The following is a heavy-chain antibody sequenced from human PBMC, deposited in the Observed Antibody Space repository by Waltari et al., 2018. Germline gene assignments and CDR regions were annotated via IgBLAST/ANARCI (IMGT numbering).Heavy chain of an antibody. CDR2: NIPIFGTA. J-gene: IGHJ3*02. V-gene: IGHV1-69*12. D-gene: IGHD2-2*03. CDR1: GGTFSSHA. Sequence: QVQLVQSGAEVKKPGSSVKVSCKASGGTFSSHAISWVRQAPGQGLEWMGGNIPIFGTANYAQKLQGRVTITADESTSTAYMELSSLRSEDTAVYYCARGEMDIVVVPAAMGAFDIWGQGTMVTVSS. CDR3: ARGEMDIVVVPAAMGAFDI.